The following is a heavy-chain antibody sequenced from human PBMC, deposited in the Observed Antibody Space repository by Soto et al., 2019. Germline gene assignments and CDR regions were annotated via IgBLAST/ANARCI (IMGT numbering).Heavy chain of an antibody. J-gene: IGHJ4*02. CDR3: ARRDSSGYYYY. V-gene: IGHV4-30-2*01. Sequence: PSETLSLTCAVSGGSISSGGYSWSWIRQPPGKGLEWIGYIYHSGSTYYNPSLKSRVTISVDRSKNQFSLKLSSVTAADTAVYYCARRDSSGYYYYWGQGTLVTVSS. CDR2: IYHSGST. D-gene: IGHD3-22*01. CDR1: GGSISSGGYS.